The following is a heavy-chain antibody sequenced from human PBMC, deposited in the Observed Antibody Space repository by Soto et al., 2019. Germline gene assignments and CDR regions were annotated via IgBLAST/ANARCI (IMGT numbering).Heavy chain of an antibody. D-gene: IGHD3-10*01. CDR2: AYHNGLT. J-gene: IGHJ4*02. Sequence: QVQLQESGPGLVKPSGTLSLTCAVSGDSVTSNVWWSWVRQSPGKGLEWIGEAYHNGLTDYNPSLKSRVTISVDTSKNQFSLKLSSVTAADTAVYYCASGGYYYGSGRGDYWGQGTLVTVSS. V-gene: IGHV4-4*02. CDR3: ASGGYYYGSGRGDY. CDR1: GDSVTSNVW.